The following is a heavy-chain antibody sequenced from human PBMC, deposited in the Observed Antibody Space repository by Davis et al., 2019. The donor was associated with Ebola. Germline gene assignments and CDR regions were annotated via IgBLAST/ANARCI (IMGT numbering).Heavy chain of an antibody. CDR2: IWYDGSNK. D-gene: IGHD3-22*01. CDR1: GFTLSNAW. J-gene: IGHJ4*02. V-gene: IGHV3-33*08. CDR3: ARDRRPYYYDSSGYYFDY. Sequence: SLKISCAVSGFTLSNAWMSWVRQAPGKGLEWVAVIWYDGSNKYYADSVKGRFTISRDNSKNTLYLQMNSLRAEDTAVYYCARDRRPYYYDSSGYYFDYWGQGTLVTVSS.